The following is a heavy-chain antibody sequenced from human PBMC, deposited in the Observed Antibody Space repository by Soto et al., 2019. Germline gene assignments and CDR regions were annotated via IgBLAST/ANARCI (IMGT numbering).Heavy chain of an antibody. CDR3: TKWNGYADV. J-gene: IGHJ6*02. CDR2: IDAGSGKL. D-gene: IGHD1-1*01. V-gene: IGHV3-23*03. Sequence: EVLLLESGGGLVQPGGSLRLSCAASAFTFGTYGTTWVRQAPGRGLEWVSGIDAGSGKLFYADSVKGRFIISRDNAKNKLYLQLNSLRDEDTAIYYCTKWNGYADVCGQGTTVTISS. CDR1: AFTFGTYG.